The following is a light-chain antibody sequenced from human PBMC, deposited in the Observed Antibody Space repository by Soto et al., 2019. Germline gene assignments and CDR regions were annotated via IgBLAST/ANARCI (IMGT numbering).Light chain of an antibody. CDR1: LSVGSN. CDR2: GAS. Sequence: ETVMTQSPATLSVSPGERATLSCRASLSVGSNLAWYQQRPGQAPRLLIYGASTRATGIPVRFSGSGSGTEFTLTISSLQSEDFGFYYCQQYNKWPLFTFGHGTRVDMK. J-gene: IGKJ3*01. CDR3: QQYNKWPLFT. V-gene: IGKV3-15*01.